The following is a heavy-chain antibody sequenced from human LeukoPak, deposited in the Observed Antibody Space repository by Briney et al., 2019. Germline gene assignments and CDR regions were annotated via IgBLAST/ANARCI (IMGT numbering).Heavy chain of an antibody. J-gene: IGHJ6*02. Sequence: SVKVSCKASGGTFSSYAISWVRPAPGQGLEWMGRIIPILGIANYAQKFQGRVTITADKSTSTAYMELSSLRSEDTAVYYCARGGVATIMGGYYYYYGMDVWGQGTTVTVSS. D-gene: IGHD5-12*01. V-gene: IGHV1-69*04. CDR1: GGTFSSYA. CDR3: ARGGVATIMGGYYYYYGMDV. CDR2: IIPILGIA.